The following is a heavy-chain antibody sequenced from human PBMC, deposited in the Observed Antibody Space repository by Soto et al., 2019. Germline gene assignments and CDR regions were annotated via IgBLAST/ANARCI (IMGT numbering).Heavy chain of an antibody. D-gene: IGHD3-9*01. CDR1: GFTFSSFA. V-gene: IGHV3-23*01. J-gene: IGHJ4*02. CDR3: AKDISSRYFERFDN. Sequence: GGSLRLSCAAPGFTFSSFAISWVRQAPGKGLEWVSAISASGGGTYYADSVKGRFTISRDNSKNTLYLQMNSLRAEDTAIYYCAKDISSRYFERFDNWGQGTLVTVSS. CDR2: ISASGGGT.